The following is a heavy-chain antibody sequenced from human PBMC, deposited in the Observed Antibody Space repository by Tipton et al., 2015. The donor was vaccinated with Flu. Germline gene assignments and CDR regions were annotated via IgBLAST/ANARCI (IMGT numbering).Heavy chain of an antibody. D-gene: IGHD2-15*01. Sequence: TLSLTCTVSGGSISSSSYYWGWIRQPPGKGLEWIGSIYYSGSTYYNPSLKSRVTISVDTSKNQFSLRLSSVTAADTAVYYCAREARYCSGGGCSFFDCWGQGTLVTVSS. J-gene: IGHJ4*02. CDR3: AREARYCSGGGCSFFDC. CDR2: IYYSGST. CDR1: GGSISSSSYY. V-gene: IGHV4-39*07.